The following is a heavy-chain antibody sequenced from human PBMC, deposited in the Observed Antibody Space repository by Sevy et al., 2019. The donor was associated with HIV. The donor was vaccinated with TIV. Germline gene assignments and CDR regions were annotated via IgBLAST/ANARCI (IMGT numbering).Heavy chain of an antibody. V-gene: IGHV3-23*01. CDR3: ANDTTQAVAGNWFDP. CDR2: ISGSGGST. D-gene: IGHD6-19*01. Sequence: GGSLRLSCAASGFTFSSYAMSWVRQAPGKGLEWVSAISGSGGSTYYAGSVKGRFTISRDNSKNTLYLQMNSLRAEDTAVYYCANDTTQAVAGNWFDPWGQGTLVTVSS. CDR1: GFTFSSYA. J-gene: IGHJ5*02.